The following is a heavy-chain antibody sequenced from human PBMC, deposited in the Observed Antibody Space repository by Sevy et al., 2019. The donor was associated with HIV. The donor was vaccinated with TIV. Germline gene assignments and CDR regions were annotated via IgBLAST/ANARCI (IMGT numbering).Heavy chain of an antibody. D-gene: IGHD3-22*01. Sequence: GGSLRLSCAASGFTFNTHAMNWVRQAPGNGLEWVSVISGPGYGTNYADSVKGRFTISRDNSKNTLFLQMNSLRDDDTAVYYCAKALNPALESMLEVNLRSLKGFDVSGQGTLVTVSS. J-gene: IGHJ3*01. CDR2: ISGPGYGT. CDR3: AKALNPALESMLEVNLRSLKGFDV. CDR1: GFTFNTHA. V-gene: IGHV3-23*01.